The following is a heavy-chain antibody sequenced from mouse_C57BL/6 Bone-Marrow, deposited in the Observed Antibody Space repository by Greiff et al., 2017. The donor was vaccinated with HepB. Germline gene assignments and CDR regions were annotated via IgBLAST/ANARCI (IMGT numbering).Heavy chain of an antibody. CDR1: GFTFSSYG. D-gene: IGHD1-1*01. Sequence: EVMLVESGGDLVKPGGSLKLSCAASGFTFSSYGMSWVRQTPDKRLEWVATISSGGSYTYYPDSVKGRFTISRDNAKNTLYLQMSSLKSEDTAMYYCARPIITTVVGMDYGGQGTSVTVSS. CDR2: ISSGGSYT. V-gene: IGHV5-6*01. J-gene: IGHJ4*01. CDR3: ARPIITTVVGMDY.